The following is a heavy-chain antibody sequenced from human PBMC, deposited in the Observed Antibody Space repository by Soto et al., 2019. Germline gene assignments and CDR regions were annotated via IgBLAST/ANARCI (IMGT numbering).Heavy chain of an antibody. CDR3: AKDVSSRRWFDP. D-gene: IGHD3-16*01. CDR2: IQHTGNT. CDR1: GASIRSYH. J-gene: IGHJ5*02. Sequence: SETLSLTCTVSGASIRSYHWSFLRQPAGKGLEWIGRIQHTGNTNYNPSLKSRVTMSADTSKNQISLKMTSVTAADTAVYFCAKDVSSRRWFDPWGQGVRVTVSS. V-gene: IGHV4-4*07.